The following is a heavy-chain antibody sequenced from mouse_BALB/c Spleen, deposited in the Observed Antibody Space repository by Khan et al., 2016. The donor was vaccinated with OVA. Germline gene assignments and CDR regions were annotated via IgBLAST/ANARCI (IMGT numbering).Heavy chain of an antibody. D-gene: IGHD2-1*01. Sequence: EVELVESGGGLVQPGGSLKLSCATSGFTFSDYYMYWVRQTPEKRLEWVAYISNGGGSTYYPDTLKGRFTISRDNAKNTLYLQMSRLKSEDTAMYYGARVYGNDAMDYWGQGTSVTVSS. V-gene: IGHV5-12*02. CDR2: ISNGGGST. J-gene: IGHJ4*01. CDR3: ARVYGNDAMDY. CDR1: GFTFSDYY.